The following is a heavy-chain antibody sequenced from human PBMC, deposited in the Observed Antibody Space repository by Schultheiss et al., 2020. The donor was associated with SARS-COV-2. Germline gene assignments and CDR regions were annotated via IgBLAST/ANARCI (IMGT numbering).Heavy chain of an antibody. Sequence: GGSLRLSCAASGFTFSSYGMHWVRQAPGKGLEWVAVIWYDGSNKYYADSVKGRFTISRDNSKNTLYLQMNSLRAEDTAVYYCARDPDIVVVPAATPPGCYGMDVWGQGTTGTVAS. CDR3: ARDPDIVVVPAATPPGCYGMDV. J-gene: IGHJ6*02. CDR2: IWYDGSNK. CDR1: GFTFSSYG. D-gene: IGHD2-2*01. V-gene: IGHV3-33*01.